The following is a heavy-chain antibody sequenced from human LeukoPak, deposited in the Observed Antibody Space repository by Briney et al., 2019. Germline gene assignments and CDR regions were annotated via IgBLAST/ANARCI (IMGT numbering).Heavy chain of an antibody. CDR2: VDPEDGET. CDR3: ARCERGDGSDAFDI. Sequence: GASVKVSCKASGYTFTDYYMHWVQQAPGKGLEWMGRVDPEDGETIYAEKFQGRVTITADTSTDTAYMELSSLRSEDTAVYYCARCERGDGSDAFDIWGQGTMVTVSS. J-gene: IGHJ3*02. V-gene: IGHV1-69-2*01. D-gene: IGHD5-24*01. CDR1: GYTFTDYY.